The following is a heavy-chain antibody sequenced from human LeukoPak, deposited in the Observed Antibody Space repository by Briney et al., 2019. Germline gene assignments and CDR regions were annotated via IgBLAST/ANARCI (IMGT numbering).Heavy chain of an antibody. D-gene: IGHD6-13*01. J-gene: IGHJ6*03. CDR3: ARDRRYSSSWSYYYYYMDV. CDR1: GYTFTGYY. Sequence: ASVKVSCKASGYTFTGYYMHWVRQAPGQGLEWMGWINPNSGGTNYAQKFQGRVTMTRDTSISTAYMELSRLRSDDTAVYYCARDRRYSSSWSYYYYYMDVWGKGTTVTVSS. CDR2: INPNSGGT. V-gene: IGHV1-2*02.